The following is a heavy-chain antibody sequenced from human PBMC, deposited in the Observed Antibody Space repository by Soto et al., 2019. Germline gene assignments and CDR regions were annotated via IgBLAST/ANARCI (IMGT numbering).Heavy chain of an antibody. Sequence: LSLTCAVYGGSFSGYYWSWIRQPPGKGLEWIGEINHSGSTNYNPSLKSRVTISVDTSKNQFSLKLSSVTAADTAVYYCARGPTYYYGSGRFLDYWGQGTLVTVSS. D-gene: IGHD3-10*01. CDR3: ARGPTYYYGSGRFLDY. CDR1: GGSFSGYY. V-gene: IGHV4-34*01. CDR2: INHSGST. J-gene: IGHJ4*02.